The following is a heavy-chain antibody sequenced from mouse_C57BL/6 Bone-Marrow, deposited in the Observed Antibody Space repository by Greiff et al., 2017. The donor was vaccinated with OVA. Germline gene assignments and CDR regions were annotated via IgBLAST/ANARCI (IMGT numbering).Heavy chain of an antibody. CDR1: GFSLTSYG. CDR2: IWGDGST. Sequence: VMLVESGPGLVAPSQRLSITCTVSGFSLTSYGISWVRQPPGKGLEWLGVIWGDGSTNYHSALIYRLSISQVNSKSQVFLKLNSLQTDDTATYYCAKPIATARSYAMGYWGQGPSVTVSS. D-gene: IGHD1-1*01. J-gene: IGHJ4*01. CDR3: AKPIATARSYAMGY. V-gene: IGHV2-3*01.